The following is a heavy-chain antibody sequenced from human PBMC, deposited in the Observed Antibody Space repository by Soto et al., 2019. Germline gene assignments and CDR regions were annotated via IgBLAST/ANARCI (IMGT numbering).Heavy chain of an antibody. D-gene: IGHD1-1*01. Sequence: GSLRLSCAASGFPFSSYAMTWVRQTPGKGLEWVSGISGSGGITYYADSVKGRFTISRDNSNNTLFLQMHSLRADDTAVYYCAKSLSASPNYFFDSWGQGTLVTVSS. V-gene: IGHV3-23*01. CDR3: AKSLSASPNYFFDS. CDR2: ISGSGGIT. CDR1: GFPFSSYA. J-gene: IGHJ4*02.